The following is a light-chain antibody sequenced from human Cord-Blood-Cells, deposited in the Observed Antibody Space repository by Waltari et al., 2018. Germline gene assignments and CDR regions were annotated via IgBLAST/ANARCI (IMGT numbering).Light chain of an antibody. CDR1: SSDVGGYNY. CDR3: SSYTSSSTL. CDR2: EVS. J-gene: IGLJ2*01. Sequence: QSALTQPASVSGSPGPSITIFCTGTSSDVGGYNYVAWYQPHPGKAPKLMLYEVSKRPSGVSNRCSGSKSCNTASLTISGHQAEDEAEYYCSSYTSSSTLFGGGAELAVL. V-gene: IGLV2-14*01.